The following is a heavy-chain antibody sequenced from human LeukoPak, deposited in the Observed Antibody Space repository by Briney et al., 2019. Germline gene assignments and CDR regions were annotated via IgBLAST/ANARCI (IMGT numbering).Heavy chain of an antibody. V-gene: IGHV3-48*03. CDR1: GFTFSNYE. D-gene: IGHD1-26*01. CDR2: ISGAGTTI. CDR3: ARSAGGSYDRSNDY. Sequence: GGSLRLSCAASGFTFSNYEMNWVRQAPGKGLEWVSYISGAGTTIYYADSVKGRFTISRDNSKNTLYLQMNSLRAEDTAVYYCARSAGGSYDRSNDYWGQGTLVTVSS. J-gene: IGHJ4*02.